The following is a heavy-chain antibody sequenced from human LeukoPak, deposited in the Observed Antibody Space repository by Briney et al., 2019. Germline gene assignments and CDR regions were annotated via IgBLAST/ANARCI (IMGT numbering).Heavy chain of an antibody. J-gene: IGHJ4*02. D-gene: IGHD2-21*02. CDR3: ARQVGDFGFDC. CDR1: GYSFTGYW. V-gene: IGHV5-51*01. CDR2: IYPGDSET. Sequence: GESLKIFCKGSGYSFTGYWIAWVRQMPGKGLEWMGIIYPGDSETRYSPSFQGQVTISADKSISTAYLQWSSLKASDTAMYYCARQVGDFGFDCWGQGTLVTVSS.